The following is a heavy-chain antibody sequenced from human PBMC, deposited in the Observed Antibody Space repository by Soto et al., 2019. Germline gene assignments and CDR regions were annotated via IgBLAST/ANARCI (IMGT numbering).Heavy chain of an antibody. V-gene: IGHV3-48*01. CDR3: ARRLDY. J-gene: IGHJ4*02. Sequence: GGSLRLSCATSGFSFSDVTMNWVRQAPGKGLEWVAYISKGINTIYYADSVKGRFTISRDNAKNSLYLQMNSLRAEDTALYYCARRLDYWGRGTLVTVSS. CDR2: ISKGINTI. CDR1: GFSFSDVT. D-gene: IGHD2-21*02.